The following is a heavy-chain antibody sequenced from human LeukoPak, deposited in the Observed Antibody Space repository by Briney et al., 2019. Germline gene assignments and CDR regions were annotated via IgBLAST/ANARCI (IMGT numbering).Heavy chain of an antibody. J-gene: IGHJ6*02. CDR1: GFTFSDYY. D-gene: IGHD5-18*01. CDR3: AITQLWLFPIYYYGMDV. V-gene: IGHV3-23*01. CDR2: ISGSGGST. Sequence: GGSLRLSCAASGFTFSDYYMSWIRQAPGKGLEWVSAISGSGGSTYYADSVKGRFTISRDNSKNTLYLQMNSLRAEDTAVYYCAITQLWLFPIYYYGMDVWGQGTTVTVSS.